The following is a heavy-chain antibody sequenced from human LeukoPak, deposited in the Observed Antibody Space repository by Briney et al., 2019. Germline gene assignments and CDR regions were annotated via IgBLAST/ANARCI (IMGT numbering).Heavy chain of an antibody. CDR2: INPNDDST. CDR1: GYTFTSYY. Sequence: GASVKVSCKASGYTFTSYYIHWVRQAPGQGLEWMGVINPNDDSTSYSHKFQGRVSMTRDMSTNTAYMELSSLTSEDTAVYYCARVGDFGDYGWTDWGQGTLVTVSS. D-gene: IGHD4-17*01. J-gene: IGHJ4*02. V-gene: IGHV1-46*01. CDR3: ARVGDFGDYGWTD.